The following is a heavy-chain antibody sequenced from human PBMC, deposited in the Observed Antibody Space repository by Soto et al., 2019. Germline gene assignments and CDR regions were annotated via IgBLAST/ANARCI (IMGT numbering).Heavy chain of an antibody. J-gene: IGHJ4*02. Sequence: GASVKVSCKASGYTFTSYYMHWVRQAPGQGLEWMGIINPSGGSTSYAQKFQGRVTMTRDTSTSTVYMELSSLRSEDTAVYYCARTAPYCGGDCYYFDYWGQGTLVTVSS. CDR1: GYTFTSYY. CDR3: ARTAPYCGGDCYYFDY. CDR2: INPSGGST. D-gene: IGHD2-21*02. V-gene: IGHV1-46*01.